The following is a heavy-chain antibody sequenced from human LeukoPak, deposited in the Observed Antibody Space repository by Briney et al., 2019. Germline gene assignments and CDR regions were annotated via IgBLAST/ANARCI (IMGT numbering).Heavy chain of an antibody. CDR1: GYTFTSFD. Sequence: GASVKVSCKASGYTFTSFDISWVRQAPGQGLEWMGWISAYNGNTNYAQKVQGRVTMTTDTSTSTAYMELRSLTSDDTAVYYCARRDCSSSSCHYYYYYMDVWGQGTTVTVSS. J-gene: IGHJ6*02. D-gene: IGHD2-2*01. CDR3: ARRDCSSSSCHYYYYYMDV. V-gene: IGHV1-18*01. CDR2: ISAYNGNT.